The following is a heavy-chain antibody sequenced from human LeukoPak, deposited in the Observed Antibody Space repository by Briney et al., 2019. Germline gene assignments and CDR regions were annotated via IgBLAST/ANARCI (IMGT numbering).Heavy chain of an antibody. CDR1: GYTLTELS. CDR2: FDPEDGET. Sequence: ASVKVSCKVSGYTLTELSMHWVRQAPGKGLEWMGGFDPEDGETIYAQKFQGRVTMTEDTSTDTAYMELSSLRSEDTAVYYCATGISGWYRLNFDYWGQGTLVTVSS. CDR3: ATGISGWYRLNFDY. J-gene: IGHJ4*02. D-gene: IGHD6-13*01. V-gene: IGHV1-24*01.